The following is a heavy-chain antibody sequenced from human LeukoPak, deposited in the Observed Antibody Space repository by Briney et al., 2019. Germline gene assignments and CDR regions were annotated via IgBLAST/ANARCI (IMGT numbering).Heavy chain of an antibody. V-gene: IGHV3-33*08. CDR1: GFTFSNAW. D-gene: IGHD3-10*01. J-gene: IGHJ4*02. Sequence: GGSLRLSCAASGFTFSNAWMSWVRQAPGKGLEWVAVIWFDGTNKYYADSVKGRFTISRDNSKNTLYLQMNSLRAEDTAVYYCAQGGYYGSGTPGYWGQGTLVTVSS. CDR3: AQGGYYGSGTPGY. CDR2: IWFDGTNK.